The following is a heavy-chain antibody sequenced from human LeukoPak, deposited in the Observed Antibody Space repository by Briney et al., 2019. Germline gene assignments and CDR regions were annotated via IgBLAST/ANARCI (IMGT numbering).Heavy chain of an antibody. Sequence: PSETLSLTCAVYGGSFSGYYWSWIRQPPGKGLEWIGEINHSGSTNYNPSLKSRVTISVDTSKNQFSLKLSSVTAADTAVYYCARGPGYYYGSGSYRYWGQGTLVTVSS. V-gene: IGHV4-34*01. CDR3: ARGPGYYYGSGSYRY. CDR1: GGSFSGYY. CDR2: INHSGST. J-gene: IGHJ4*02. D-gene: IGHD3-10*01.